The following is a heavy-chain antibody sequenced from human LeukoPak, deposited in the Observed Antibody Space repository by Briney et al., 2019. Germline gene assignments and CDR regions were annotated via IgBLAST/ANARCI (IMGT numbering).Heavy chain of an antibody. CDR3: ARDEDYYDSSGYKHAFDI. J-gene: IGHJ3*02. Sequence: SETLSLTCTVSGGSISSSSYYWGWIRQPPGKGLEWIGSIYYSGSTYYNPSLKSRVTISVDTSKNQFSLKLSSVTAADTAVYYCARDEDYYDSSGYKHAFDIWGQGTMVTVSS. D-gene: IGHD3-22*01. CDR1: GGSISSSSYY. CDR2: IYYSGST. V-gene: IGHV4-39*02.